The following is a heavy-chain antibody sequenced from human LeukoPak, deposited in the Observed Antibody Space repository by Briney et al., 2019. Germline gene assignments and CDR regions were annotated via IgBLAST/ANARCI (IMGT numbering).Heavy chain of an antibody. D-gene: IGHD5-24*01. CDR3: ATLGDGYNSY. CDR2: FDPEDGET. J-gene: IGHJ4*02. CDR1: GYTLTELF. Sequence: ASVKVSCKVSGYTLTELFMHWVRQAPGKGLEWMGGFDPEDGETIYAQKFQGRVTMTEDTSTDTAYMELSGLRSEDTAVYYCATLGDGYNSYWGQGTLVTVSS. V-gene: IGHV1-24*01.